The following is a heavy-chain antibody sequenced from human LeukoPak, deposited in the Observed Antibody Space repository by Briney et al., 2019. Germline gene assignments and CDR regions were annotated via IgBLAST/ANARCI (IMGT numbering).Heavy chain of an antibody. CDR1: GFTFKDNY. D-gene: IGHD3-9*01. CDR2: ISSSSSYT. J-gene: IGHJ3*02. Sequence: GGSLRLSCAASGFTFKDNYMSWIRQAPGKGLEWVSYISSSSSYTNYADSVKGRFTVSRDNAKNSLYLQMNSLRAEDTAVYYCARDGKELYDILTGYYPNDDAFDIWGQGTMVTVSS. V-gene: IGHV3-11*06. CDR3: ARDGKELYDILTGYYPNDDAFDI.